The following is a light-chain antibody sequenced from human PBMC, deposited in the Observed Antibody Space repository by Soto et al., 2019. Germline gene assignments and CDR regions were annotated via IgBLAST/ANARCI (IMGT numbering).Light chain of an antibody. Sequence: EIVLTHSPGTLSFSPLEIATLSCSSSQSVSSSYLAWYQQKPGQAPRLLIYGASSRATGIPDRFSGSGSGTDFTLTISRLEPEDFAVYYCQKYGSSPITFGQGTRLEIK. CDR3: QKYGSSPIT. CDR2: GAS. V-gene: IGKV3-20*01. J-gene: IGKJ5*01. CDR1: QSVSSSY.